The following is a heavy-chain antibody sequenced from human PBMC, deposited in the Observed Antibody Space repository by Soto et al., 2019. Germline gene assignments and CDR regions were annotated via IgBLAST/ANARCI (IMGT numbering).Heavy chain of an antibody. J-gene: IGHJ4*02. CDR1: GGTCSSYR. CDR3: ARDSGAKLSSS. Sequence: SVKVSCKASGGTCSSYRFNWVRQARGQGLEWLGGIVPIYRTADYAQKFQGRVTITADESTRTVYMELSSLKSQDTALYYCARDSGAKLSSSWGQGTLVTVS. V-gene: IGHV1-69*13. CDR2: IVPIYRTA. D-gene: IGHD6-13*01.